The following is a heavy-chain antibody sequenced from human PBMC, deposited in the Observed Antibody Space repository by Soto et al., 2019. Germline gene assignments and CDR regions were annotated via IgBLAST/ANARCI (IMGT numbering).Heavy chain of an antibody. CDR3: TSASKYYYMDV. CDR1: GFTFSSYW. CDR2: IKSDGTST. V-gene: IGHV3-74*01. Sequence: EMQLVESGGDLVQPGGSLRLSCATSGFTFSSYWLHWVRQAPGKGLVWVSRIKSDGTSTTYADSVKGRFTISRDDAKNTLYLQMSGLRAEDTAVYYCTSASKYYYMDVWGKGTTVTVSS. J-gene: IGHJ6*03.